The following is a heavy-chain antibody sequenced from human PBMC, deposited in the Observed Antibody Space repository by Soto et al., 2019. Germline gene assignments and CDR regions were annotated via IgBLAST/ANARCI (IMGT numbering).Heavy chain of an antibody. V-gene: IGHV4-30-4*01. Sequence: SETLSLTCTVSGGSISRGDYYWSWIRQPPGKGLEWIGYIYYSGSTYYNPSPKSRVTISVDTSKNQFSLKLSSVTTADTAVYYCARGSTIGELPPPTSHPCCPGPLVTVSS. J-gene: IGHJ5*02. CDR3: ARGSTIGELPPPTSHP. CDR1: GGSISRGDYY. D-gene: IGHD3-16*01. CDR2: IYYSGST.